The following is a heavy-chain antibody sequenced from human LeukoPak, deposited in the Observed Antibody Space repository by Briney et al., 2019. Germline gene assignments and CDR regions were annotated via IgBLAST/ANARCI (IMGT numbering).Heavy chain of an antibody. D-gene: IGHD3-16*02. J-gene: IGHJ4*02. V-gene: IGHV3-20*04. Sequence: GGSLRLSCAASGFTFDDYGMSWVRQAPGKGLEWVSGINCNGGSTGYADSVKGRFTISRDNAKNSLYLQMNSLRAEDTALYYCARMITFGGVIPYYFDYWGQGTLVTVSS. CDR2: INCNGGST. CDR1: GFTFDDYG. CDR3: ARMITFGGVIPYYFDY.